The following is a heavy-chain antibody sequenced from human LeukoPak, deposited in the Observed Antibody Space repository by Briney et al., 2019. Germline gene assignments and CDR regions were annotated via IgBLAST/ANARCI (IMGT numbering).Heavy chain of an antibody. Sequence: GGSLRLSCAASGFTFSSYGMNWVRQAPGKGLEWVTYIRYDGSDKYYADSVKGRFTISRDDSKNTLYLQMNSLKTEDTAVYYCAKGGGTFDYWGQGTLVTVSS. V-gene: IGHV3-30*02. J-gene: IGHJ4*02. CDR2: IRYDGSDK. CDR3: AKGGGTFDY. D-gene: IGHD1-1*01. CDR1: GFTFSSYG.